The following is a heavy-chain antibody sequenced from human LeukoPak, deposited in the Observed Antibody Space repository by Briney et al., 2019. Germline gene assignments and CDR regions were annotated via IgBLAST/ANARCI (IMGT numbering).Heavy chain of an antibody. CDR3: AKDKGYCSGGSCHRYYFDY. J-gene: IGHJ4*02. V-gene: IGHV3-9*01. CDR1: GFTFDDYA. D-gene: IGHD2-15*01. CDR2: ISWNSGSI. Sequence: PGGSLRLSCAASGFTFDDYAMPWVRQAPGKGLEWVSGISWNSGSIGYADSVKGRFTISRDNAKNSLYLQMNSLRAEDTALYYCAKDKGYCSGGSCHRYYFDYWGQGTLVTVSS.